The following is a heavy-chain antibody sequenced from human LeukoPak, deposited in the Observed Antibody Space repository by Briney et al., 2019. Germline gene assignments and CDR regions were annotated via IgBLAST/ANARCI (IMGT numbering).Heavy chain of an antibody. J-gene: IGHJ4*02. Sequence: SETLSLTCTVSGYSISSGYYWGWIRPPPGKGLEWIGSIYHSGSTYYNPSLKSRVTISVDTSKNQFSLKLSSVTAADTAVYYCARDGGSYYYDSSGYHDYWGQGTLVIVSS. V-gene: IGHV4-38-2*02. CDR2: IYHSGST. D-gene: IGHD3-22*01. CDR1: GYSISSGYY. CDR3: ARDGGSYYYDSSGYHDY.